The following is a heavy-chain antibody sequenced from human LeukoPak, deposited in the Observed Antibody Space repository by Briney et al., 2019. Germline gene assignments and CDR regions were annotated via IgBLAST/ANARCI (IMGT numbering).Heavy chain of an antibody. CDR3: ATGHSSGWFDY. J-gene: IGHJ4*02. V-gene: IGHV4-59*01. Sequence: PSETLSLTCTVPGGSISGYYWSWIRQPPGKGLEWIGYISYSATTNYNPSLKSRVSFSIDTSKNQFSLKLTSVSAADTAVYFCATGHSSGWFDYWGQGTLVSVSS. D-gene: IGHD6-19*01. CDR2: ISYSATT. CDR1: GGSISGYY.